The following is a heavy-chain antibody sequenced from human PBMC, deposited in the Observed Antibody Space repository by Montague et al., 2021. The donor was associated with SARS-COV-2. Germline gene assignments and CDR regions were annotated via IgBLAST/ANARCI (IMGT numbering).Heavy chain of an antibody. CDR2: IYYNTGNT. J-gene: IGHJ4*02. D-gene: IGHD5-12*01. CDR1: GRSISDYY. Sequence: SETLSLTCSVSGRSISDYYWNWIRQPPGKGLEWIGYIYYNTGNTNYNPSLQSRVTISLDTSKNQFSLILRSVTAADTALYFCARGTGYDYYFDCWGLGTLVTVSS. CDR3: ARGTGYDYYFDC. V-gene: IGHV4-59*01.